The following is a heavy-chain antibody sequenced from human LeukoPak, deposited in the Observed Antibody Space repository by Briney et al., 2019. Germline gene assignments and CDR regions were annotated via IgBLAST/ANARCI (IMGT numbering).Heavy chain of an antibody. Sequence: GWSLTLSRPASGFTLRNYWMHWVRQAPGKGLAWVSRINSDGSSTGYADSVQGRFTISRHNPKNTLYLQRNSLRAEDTALCYCARERVNWFDPWGQGTLVTVSS. V-gene: IGHV3-74*01. J-gene: IGHJ5*02. CDR1: GFTLRNYW. CDR2: INSDGSST. CDR3: ARERVNWFDP.